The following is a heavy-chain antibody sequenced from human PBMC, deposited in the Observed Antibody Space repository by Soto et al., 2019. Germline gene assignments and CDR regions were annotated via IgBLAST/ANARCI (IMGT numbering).Heavy chain of an antibody. V-gene: IGHV4-39*01. J-gene: IGHJ4*02. CDR2: IYYSGST. Sequence: SETLSLTCTVSGGSISSSSYYWGWILQPPGKGLEWIVSIYYSGSTYYNPSLKSRVTISVDTSKNQFSLKLSSVTAADTAVYYCARQERDIVLMVYAIPLSFDYWGQGTLVTVSS. CDR3: ARQERDIVLMVYAIPLSFDY. D-gene: IGHD2-8*01. CDR1: GGSISSSSYY.